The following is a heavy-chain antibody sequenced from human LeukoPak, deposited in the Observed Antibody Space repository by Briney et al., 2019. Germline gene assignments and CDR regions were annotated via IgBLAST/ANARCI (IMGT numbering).Heavy chain of an antibody. J-gene: IGHJ4*02. D-gene: IGHD3-16*01. CDR1: GFTFSDHH. V-gene: IGHV3-11*04. Sequence: KPGGSLRLSCAASGFTFSDHHMNWIRQAPGKGLEWVSYISNTGNTIYYADSVKGRFTISRDNAQNSMFLQMNSLSAEDTAMYYCSREGEPAYSNLPPSGFDYWGQGILVTVSS. CDR2: ISNTGNTI. CDR3: SREGEPAYSNLPPSGFDY.